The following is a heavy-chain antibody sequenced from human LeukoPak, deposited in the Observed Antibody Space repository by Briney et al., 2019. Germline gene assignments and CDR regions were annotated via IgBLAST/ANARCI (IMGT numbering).Heavy chain of an antibody. CDR1: GGSISSYY. J-gene: IGHJ6*03. CDR3: ARGETKWGSSSWGYYYYYMDV. CDR2: IYYSGST. V-gene: IGHV4-59*01. D-gene: IGHD6-13*01. Sequence: SETLSLTCAVYGGSISSYYWSWIRQPPGKGLEWIGYIYYSGSTNYNPSLKSRVTISVDTSKNQFSLKLSSVTAADTAVYYCARGETKWGSSSWGYYYYYMDVWGKGTTVTISS.